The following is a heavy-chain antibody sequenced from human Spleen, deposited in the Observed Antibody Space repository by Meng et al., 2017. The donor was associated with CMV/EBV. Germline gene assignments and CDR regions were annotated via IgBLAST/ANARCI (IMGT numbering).Heavy chain of an antibody. CDR2: IWYDGSNK. CDR1: GFTFSSYG. V-gene: IGHV3-33*06. D-gene: IGHD3-3*01. Sequence: GESLKISCATSGFTFSSYGMHWVRQAPGKGLEWVAVIWYDGSNKYYADSVKGRFTISRDNSKNTLYLQMNSLRAEDTAVYFCAKESTIFGEIDDWGQGTLVTVSS. CDR3: AKESTIFGEIDD. J-gene: IGHJ4*02.